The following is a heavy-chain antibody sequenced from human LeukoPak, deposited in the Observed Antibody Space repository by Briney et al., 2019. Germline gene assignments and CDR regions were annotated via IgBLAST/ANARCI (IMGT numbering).Heavy chain of an antibody. D-gene: IGHD2-15*01. J-gene: IGHJ4*02. CDR3: ARHTGYCSGGSCYPSDFDY. V-gene: IGHV4-39*01. CDR1: GGSISSSSYY. Sequence: SETLSLTCTVSGGSISSSSYYWGWIRQPPGKGLEWIGSIYYSGSTYYNPSLKSRVTISVDTSKNQFSLKLSSVTAAGTAVYYCARHTGYCSGGSCYPSDFDYWGQGTLVTVSS. CDR2: IYYSGST.